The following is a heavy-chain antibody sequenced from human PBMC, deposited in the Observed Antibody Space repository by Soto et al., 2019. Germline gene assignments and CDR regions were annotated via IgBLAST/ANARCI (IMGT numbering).Heavy chain of an antibody. CDR3: ARVPYDSSGYYPPYYYYGMDV. D-gene: IGHD3-22*01. J-gene: IGHJ6*02. CDR2: IIPIFGTA. V-gene: IGHV1-69*13. Sequence: SVKVSCKASGGTFSSYAISWVRQAPGQGLEWMGGIIPIFGTANYAQKFQGRVTITADESTSTAYMELSSLRSEDTAVYYCARVPYDSSGYYPPYYYYGMDVCGQGSTVTVSS. CDR1: GGTFSSYA.